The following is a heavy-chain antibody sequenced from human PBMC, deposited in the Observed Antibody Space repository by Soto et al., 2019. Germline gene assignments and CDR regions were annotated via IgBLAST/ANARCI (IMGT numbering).Heavy chain of an antibody. CDR3: AKDDREAVAGAVHFYGMDV. CDR1: GFTFRWFG. Sequence: QAQLVESGGGVVQPGESRRLSCVASGFTFRWFGMLWVRQAPGKGLEWVAAVSYDGTTKSYSDDVKGRFTISRDNSRNTVYLQLENLGREDTAMYYCAKDDREAVAGAVHFYGMDVWGQGTSVTVSS. V-gene: IGHV3-30*18. J-gene: IGHJ6*02. CDR2: VSYDGTTK. D-gene: IGHD6-19*01.